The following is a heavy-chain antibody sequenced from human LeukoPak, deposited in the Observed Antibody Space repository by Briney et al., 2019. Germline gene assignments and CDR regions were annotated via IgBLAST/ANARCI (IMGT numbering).Heavy chain of an antibody. CDR2: IYYSGST. Sequence: SETLSLTCTVSGGSISGSSYYWGWIRQPPGKGLEWIGSIYYSGSTYYNPSLKSRVTISVDTSKNQFSLKLSSVTAADTAVYYCAGGPGYSSSWVVSWGQGTLVTVSS. V-gene: IGHV4-39*01. CDR1: GGSISGSSYY. J-gene: IGHJ4*02. CDR3: AGGPGYSSSWVVS. D-gene: IGHD6-13*01.